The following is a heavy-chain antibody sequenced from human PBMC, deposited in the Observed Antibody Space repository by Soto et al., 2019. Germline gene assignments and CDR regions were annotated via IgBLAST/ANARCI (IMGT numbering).Heavy chain of an antibody. D-gene: IGHD3-10*01. CDR1: GGSISSYY. CDR3: ARGPQEYYYGSGSGDNWFDP. J-gene: IGHJ5*02. CDR2: IYYSGST. V-gene: IGHV4-59*01. Sequence: PSETLSLTCTVSGGSISSYYWSWIRQPPGKGLEWLGYIYYSGSTNYNPSLKSRVTISVDTSKNQFSLKLSSVTAADTAVYYCARGPQEYYYGSGSGDNWFDPWGQGTLVTVSS.